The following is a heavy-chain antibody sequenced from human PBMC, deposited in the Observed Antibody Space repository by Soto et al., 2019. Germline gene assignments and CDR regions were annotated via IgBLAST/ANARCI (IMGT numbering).Heavy chain of an antibody. CDR1: GFTFSSYA. D-gene: IGHD3-3*01. J-gene: IGHJ6*02. CDR2: ISGSGGST. CDR3: AKDDFGVVMDYYYYGMDV. V-gene: IGHV3-23*01. Sequence: GGSLRLSCAASGFTFSSYAMSWVRQAPGKGLEWVSAISGSGGSTYYADSVKGRFTISRDNSKNTLYLQMNSLRAEDTAVYYCAKDDFGVVMDYYYYGMDVWGQGTTVTVSS.